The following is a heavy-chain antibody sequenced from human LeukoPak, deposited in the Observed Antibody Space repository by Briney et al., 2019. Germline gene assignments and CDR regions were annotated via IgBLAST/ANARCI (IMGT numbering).Heavy chain of an antibody. CDR3: AKGYGSGSYLADY. CDR2: ISGSGGST. V-gene: IGHV3-23*01. CDR1: GFTFSSYA. Sequence: PGGSLRLSXAASGFTFSSYAMNWVRQAPGKGLEWVSAISGSGGSTYYADSVKGRFTISRDNSKNTLYLQMNSLRAKDTAVYYCAKGYGSGSYLADYWGQGTLVTVSS. J-gene: IGHJ4*02. D-gene: IGHD3-10*01.